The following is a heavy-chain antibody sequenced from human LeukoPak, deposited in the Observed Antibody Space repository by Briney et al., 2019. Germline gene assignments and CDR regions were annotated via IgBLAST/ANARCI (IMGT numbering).Heavy chain of an antibody. J-gene: IGHJ6*02. Sequence: GASVKVSRKASGGTFSSYAISWVRQTPGQGLEWMGRIIPIFGIANYAQKFQGRVTITADKSTSTAYMELSSLRSEDTAVYYCAREWTGDSYDYYYGMDVWGQGTTVTVSS. CDR3: AREWTGDSYDYYYGMDV. CDR2: IIPIFGIA. D-gene: IGHD5-18*01. V-gene: IGHV1-69*04. CDR1: GGTFSSYA.